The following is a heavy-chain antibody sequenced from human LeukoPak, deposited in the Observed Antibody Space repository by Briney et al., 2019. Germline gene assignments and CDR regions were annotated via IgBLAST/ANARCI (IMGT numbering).Heavy chain of an antibody. V-gene: IGHV3-7*04. J-gene: IGHJ4*02. Sequence: GGSLRLSCAASGFTFSSYWMSWVRQAPGKGLEWVANIKQDGSEKYYVDSVKGRFTISRDNAKNSLYLQMNSLRAEDTAVYYCARGDYDSSGYLKFDYWGQGTLVTVSS. CDR3: ARGDYDSSGYLKFDY. CDR1: GFTFSSYW. CDR2: IKQDGSEK. D-gene: IGHD3-22*01.